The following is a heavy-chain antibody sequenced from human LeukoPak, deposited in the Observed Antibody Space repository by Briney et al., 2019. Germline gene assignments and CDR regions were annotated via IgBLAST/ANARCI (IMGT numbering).Heavy chain of an antibody. CDR2: IDPSGGTT. J-gene: IGHJ5*02. CDR1: GYTFTSYY. V-gene: IGHV1-46*01. CDR3: ARKGVYGYNWFDP. Sequence: ASVKLSCKASGYTFTSYYMNWVRQAPGQGLEWMGVIDPSGGTTSYAQKFQGRVTMTRDTSTSTVYMELSSLRSEDTAVYYCARKGVYGYNWFDPWGQGTLVTVSS. D-gene: IGHD3-10*01.